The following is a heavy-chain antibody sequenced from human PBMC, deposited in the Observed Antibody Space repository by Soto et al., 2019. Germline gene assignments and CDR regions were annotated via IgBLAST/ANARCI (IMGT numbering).Heavy chain of an antibody. Sequence: EVQLLESGGGLVQPGGSLRLSCAASGFTFISYAMGWVRQSPGKGLEWVSTISGSGGSTFYADSVKGRLTISQDSSKNTLDLQMHSPRAEDTAVYYCAKDLYDCDPGGFDYCGQGTLVTVSS. CDR1: GFTFISYA. V-gene: IGHV3-23*01. D-gene: IGHD2-21*02. CDR3: AKDLYDCDPGGFDY. CDR2: ISGSGGST. J-gene: IGHJ4*02.